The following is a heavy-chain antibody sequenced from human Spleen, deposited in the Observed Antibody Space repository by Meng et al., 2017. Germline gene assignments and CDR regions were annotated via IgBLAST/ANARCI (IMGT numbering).Heavy chain of an antibody. CDR1: GGPISSNNG. Sequence: QVPRQDSGPCMVKPSGTLSLPCAVSGGPISSNNGGSWVRQPPGKGLEWIGEIYHSGSTNYNPSLKSRVTMSVDKSKNQFSLKLSSVTAADTAVYYCASQVFSGLNWFGPWGQGTLVTVSS. CDR2: IYHSGST. D-gene: IGHD3-10*01. V-gene: IGHV4-4*02. J-gene: IGHJ5*02. CDR3: ASQVFSGLNWFGP.